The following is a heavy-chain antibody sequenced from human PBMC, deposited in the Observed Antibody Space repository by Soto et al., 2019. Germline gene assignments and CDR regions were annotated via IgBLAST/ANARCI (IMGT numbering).Heavy chain of an antibody. J-gene: IGHJ6*03. V-gene: IGHV3-53*04. CDR2: IYSGGST. CDR3: ARDLVATTSYYYMDV. D-gene: IGHD5-12*01. Sequence: TGGSLRLSCAASGFTVSSNYMSWVRQAPGKGLEWVSVIYSGGSTYYADSVKGRFTISRHNSKNTLYLQMNSLRAEDTAVYYCARDLVATTSYYYMDVWGKGTTVTVSS. CDR1: GFTVSSNY.